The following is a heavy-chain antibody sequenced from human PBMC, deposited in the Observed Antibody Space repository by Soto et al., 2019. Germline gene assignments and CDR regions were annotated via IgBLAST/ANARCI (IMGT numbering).Heavy chain of an antibody. V-gene: IGHV3-23*01. CDR1: GFAFSSYA. CDR2: MSGSGGST. CDR3: AKRLMGSSGWYYFDN. J-gene: IGHJ4*02. Sequence: EVQLLESGGGLVQPGGSLRLSCAASGFAFSSYAMNWVRQAPGKGLEWVSTMSGSGGSTYYADSVKGRFTISRDNSKNTLYLQMNRLRAGDTAVYYCAKRLMGSSGWYYFDNWGQGTLVTVSS. D-gene: IGHD6-19*01.